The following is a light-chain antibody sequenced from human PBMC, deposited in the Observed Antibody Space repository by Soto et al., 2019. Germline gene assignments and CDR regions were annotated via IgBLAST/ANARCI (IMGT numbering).Light chain of an antibody. V-gene: IGKV3-20*01. Sequence: EIVLTQSPGTRSLSPGVGATLSCWPSQTIRYNYLAWYQQRPGQAPRLLIYDASSRATGVPDRFSGSGSGTDFTLTISRLEPEDFAVYSCQQYDGSSITFGQGTRLEIK. CDR1: QTIRYNY. J-gene: IGKJ5*01. CDR2: DAS. CDR3: QQYDGSSIT.